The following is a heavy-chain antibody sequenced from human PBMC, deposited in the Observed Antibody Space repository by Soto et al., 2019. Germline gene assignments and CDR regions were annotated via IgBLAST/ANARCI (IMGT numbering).Heavy chain of an antibody. CDR1: GGSISSYY. Sequence: PSETLSLTCTVSGGSISSYYWSWIRQPPGKGLEWIGYTYYSGSTNYNPSLKSRVTISVDTSKNQFSLKLSSVTAADTAVYYCARHSDYRYYADYWGQGTLVTVSS. V-gene: IGHV4-59*01. J-gene: IGHJ4*02. CDR3: ARHSDYRYYADY. D-gene: IGHD4-4*01. CDR2: TYYSGST.